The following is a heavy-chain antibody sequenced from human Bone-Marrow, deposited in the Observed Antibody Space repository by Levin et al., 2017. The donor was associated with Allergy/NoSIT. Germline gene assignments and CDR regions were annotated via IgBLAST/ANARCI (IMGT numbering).Heavy chain of an antibody. V-gene: IGHV3-15*01. CDR3: TRQYYDILTGYYTLDY. J-gene: IGHJ4*02. CDR2: IKSKTDGGTT. CDR1: GFTFSNAW. Sequence: LSLTCAASGFTFSNAWMSWVRQAPGKGLEWVGRIKSKTDGGTTDYAAPVKGRFTISRDDAKNTLYLQMNSLKTEDTAVYYCTRQYYDILTGYYTLDYWGQGTLVTVSS. D-gene: IGHD3-9*01.